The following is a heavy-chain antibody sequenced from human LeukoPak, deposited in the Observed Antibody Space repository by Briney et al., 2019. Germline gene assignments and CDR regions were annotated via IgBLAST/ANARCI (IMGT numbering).Heavy chain of an antibody. CDR3: ARDNNNGFDY. V-gene: IGHV3-53*01. D-gene: IGHD1/OR15-1a*01. J-gene: IGHJ4*02. CDR2: IHTGGST. Sequence: GGSLRLSCAASGFTVSSNYMSWVRQAPGKGLEWVSIIHTGGSTYYAGSVKGRFTISRDNSKNTLYLQMNSLRAEDTAVYYCARDNNNGFDYWDQGILVTVSS. CDR1: GFTVSSNY.